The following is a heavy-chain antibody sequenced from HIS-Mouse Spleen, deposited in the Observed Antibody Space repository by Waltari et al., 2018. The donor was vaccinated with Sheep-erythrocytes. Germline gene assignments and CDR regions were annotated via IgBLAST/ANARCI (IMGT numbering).Heavy chain of an antibody. V-gene: IGHV5-51*03. J-gene: IGHJ3*02. CDR2: TYPGNSDT. CDR1: GYSFTSYW. Sequence: EVQLVQSGAEVKKPGESLKISCKGSGYSFTSYWIGWVRQMPGKGLEWMGVTYPGNSDTRYSPYFQGQVTISADKSISTAYLQWSSLKASDTAMYYCARRTYYDFWSGYYTDAFDIWGQGTMVTVSS. CDR3: ARRTYYDFWSGYYTDAFDI. D-gene: IGHD3-3*01.